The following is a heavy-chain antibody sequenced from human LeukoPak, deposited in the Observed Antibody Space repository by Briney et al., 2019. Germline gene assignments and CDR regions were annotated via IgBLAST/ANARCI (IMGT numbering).Heavy chain of an antibody. D-gene: IGHD1/OR15-1a*01. CDR1: GYTFTGYY. CDR2: INPTTGAT. CDR3: AREFRTTTWSYDAFDL. Sequence: GASVKVSCRASGYTFTGYYMHWVRQAPGQGLEWVGWINPTTGATHYAQNFQGRVTLTRDTSNNTSYMELSRLTSDDTAVYYCAREFRTTTWSYDAFDLWGQGTMVTVSS. J-gene: IGHJ3*01. V-gene: IGHV1-2*02.